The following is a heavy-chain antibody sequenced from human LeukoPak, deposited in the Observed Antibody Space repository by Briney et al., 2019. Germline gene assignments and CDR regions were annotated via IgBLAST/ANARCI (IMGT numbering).Heavy chain of an antibody. CDR3: ARGPDIVVVVAATLDWYFDL. J-gene: IGHJ2*01. CDR1: GGSISSVDYY. D-gene: IGHD2-15*01. Sequence: SQTLSLTCTVSGGSISSVDYYWSWIRQYPGKGLEWIGYINYRGSAYYNPSLKSRVTISVDTSKNQFSLKLTSVTAADTAVYYCARGPDIVVVVAATLDWYFDLWGRGTLVTVSS. V-gene: IGHV4-31*03. CDR2: INYRGSA.